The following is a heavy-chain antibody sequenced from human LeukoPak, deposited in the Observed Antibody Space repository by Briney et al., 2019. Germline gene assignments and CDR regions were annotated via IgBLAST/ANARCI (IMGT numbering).Heavy chain of an antibody. V-gene: IGHV1-46*01. CDR3: ARGMVRGVIRGSFDY. CDR2: INPSGGSA. D-gene: IGHD3-10*01. J-gene: IGHJ4*02. Sequence: ASVKVSCNTSGYTFASYYIHWVRQAPGQGPEWMGIINPSGGSAGYAQNLQGRVTMTRDTSTSTVYMELSSLRSEDTAVYYCARGMVRGVIRGSFDYWGQGTPVTVSS. CDR1: GYTFASYY.